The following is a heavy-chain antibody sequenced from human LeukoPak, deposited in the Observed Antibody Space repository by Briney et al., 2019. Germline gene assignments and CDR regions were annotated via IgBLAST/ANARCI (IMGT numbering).Heavy chain of an antibody. D-gene: IGHD2-15*01. CDR2: MYDGGRT. J-gene: IGHJ4*02. V-gene: IGHV4-39*01. Sequence: PPETLSLTCSVSGGSISSSHYFWGWVRQPPGKGLEWIGSMYDGGRTHYNPSHKSRVTISVDTSKTQFSLKLDSVTAADTAVYYCARHPPCTGGSCYFDYWGQGTLVTVSS. CDR3: ARHPPCTGGSCYFDY. CDR1: GGSISSSHYF.